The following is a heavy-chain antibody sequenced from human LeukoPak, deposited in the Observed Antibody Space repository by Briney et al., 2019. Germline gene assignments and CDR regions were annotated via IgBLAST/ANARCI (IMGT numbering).Heavy chain of an antibody. D-gene: IGHD1-26*01. CDR2: ISGSGGST. Sequence: GGSLRLSCAASGFTFSSYAMSWVRQAPGKGLEWVSAISGSGGSTYYADSVKGRFTISRDNSKNTLYLQVNSLRAEDTAVYYCAKGGKWDVTPFDYWGQGTLVTVSS. V-gene: IGHV3-23*01. CDR1: GFTFSSYA. CDR3: AKGGKWDVTPFDY. J-gene: IGHJ4*02.